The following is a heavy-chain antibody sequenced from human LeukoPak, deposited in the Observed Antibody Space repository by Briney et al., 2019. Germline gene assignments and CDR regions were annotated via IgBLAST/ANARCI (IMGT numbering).Heavy chain of an antibody. CDR1: GFTFNSYT. Sequence: GGSLRLSCAASGFTFNSYTMNWVRQAPGKGLEWVSSISSSSNYIYYADSVKGRLTISRDDAKNSLYLQMNSLRAEDTAVYYCAKSLYSGYDWAYFDYWGQGTLVTVSS. CDR2: ISSSSNYI. V-gene: IGHV3-21*01. D-gene: IGHD5-12*01. CDR3: AKSLYSGYDWAYFDY. J-gene: IGHJ4*02.